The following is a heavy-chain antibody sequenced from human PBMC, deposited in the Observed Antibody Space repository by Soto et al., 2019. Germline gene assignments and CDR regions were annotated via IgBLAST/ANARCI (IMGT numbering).Heavy chain of an antibody. J-gene: IGHJ4*02. CDR2: INPKSGVT. CDR1: GYIFTNYY. Sequence: QVQLVQSGAEVKKPGASVRVSCKASGYIFTNYYIHWVRQAPGRGLEWMGWINPKSGVTRSVQNCQGRLTMTRDTSITTAYMELSSLRNDDTAMYFCARDFGSYWFDYWGQGTLVSVSS. D-gene: IGHD3-10*01. CDR3: ARDFGSYWFDY. V-gene: IGHV1-2*02.